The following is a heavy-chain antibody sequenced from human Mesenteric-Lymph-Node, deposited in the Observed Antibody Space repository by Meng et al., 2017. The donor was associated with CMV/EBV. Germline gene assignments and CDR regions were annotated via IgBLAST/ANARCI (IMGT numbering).Heavy chain of an antibody. CDR2: IYHSGST. D-gene: IGHD6-13*01. Sequence: GSISSSNWWSWVRQPPGKGLEWIGEIYHSGSTNYNPSLKSRVTISVDKSKNQFSLKLSSVTAADTAVYYCAREKAIGYSSSWGLFDYWGQGTLVTVSS. CDR3: AREKAIGYSSSWGLFDY. J-gene: IGHJ4*02. V-gene: IGHV4-4*02. CDR1: GSISSSNW.